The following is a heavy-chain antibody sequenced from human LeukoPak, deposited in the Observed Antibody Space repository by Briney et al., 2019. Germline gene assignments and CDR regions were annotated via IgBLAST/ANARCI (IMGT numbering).Heavy chain of an antibody. V-gene: IGHV4-59*01. J-gene: IGHJ4*02. CDR1: GGSISSYY. D-gene: IGHD3-22*01. CDR2: IYYSGST. CDR3: ARGLRGEGGYYDY. Sequence: SETLSLTCTVSGGSISSYYWSWIRQPPGRGLEWIGYIYYSGSTTYNPSLKSRVTISIDTSKNQFSLKLSSVTAADTAVYYCARGLRGEGGYYDYWGQGTLVTVSS.